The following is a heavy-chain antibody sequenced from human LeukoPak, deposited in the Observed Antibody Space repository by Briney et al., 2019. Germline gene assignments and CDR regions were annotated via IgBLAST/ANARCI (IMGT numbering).Heavy chain of an antibody. D-gene: IGHD5-12*01. CDR3: ARGLVATTLHYYGMDV. CDR2: IIPMFGTA. CDR1: GGTFSSYA. J-gene: IGHJ6*04. Sequence: ASVTVSCKADGGTFSSYAISWVRQAPGQGLEWMGGIIPMFGTANYAQKFQGRVTITADESTSTAYMELSSLRSEDTAVYYCARGLVATTLHYYGMDVWGKGTTVTVSS. V-gene: IGHV1-69*13.